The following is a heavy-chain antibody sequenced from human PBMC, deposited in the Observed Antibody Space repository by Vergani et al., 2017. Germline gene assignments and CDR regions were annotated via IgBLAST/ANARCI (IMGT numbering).Heavy chain of an antibody. J-gene: IGHJ4*02. CDR1: GFPFSNYG. Sequence: QVQLVESGGGVVQPGESLRLSCAASGFPFSNYGMHWVRQAPGKGLEWVAFIKKDEIDKFYEDSVRVLFTISRDISKNTLYLEMNSLSAEDTALYHCVKDHPVFDEWGRGTLVSVS. V-gene: IGHV3-30*02. CDR2: IKKDEIDK. CDR3: VKDHPVFDE.